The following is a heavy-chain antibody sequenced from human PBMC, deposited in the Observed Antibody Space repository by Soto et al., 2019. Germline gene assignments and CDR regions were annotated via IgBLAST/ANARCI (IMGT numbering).Heavy chain of an antibody. J-gene: IGHJ4*02. CDR3: ARLYGALYFDY. V-gene: IGHV4-4*02. CDR1: SGSIGSFSW. CDR2: IYHSGST. D-gene: IGHD4-17*01. Sequence: PSETLSLTCAVSSGSIGSFSWWSWARQPPGKGLEWIGEIYHSGSTNYNPSLKSRVTISVDKSKNQFSLKLSSVTAADTAVYYCARLYGALYFDYWGQGTLVTVSS.